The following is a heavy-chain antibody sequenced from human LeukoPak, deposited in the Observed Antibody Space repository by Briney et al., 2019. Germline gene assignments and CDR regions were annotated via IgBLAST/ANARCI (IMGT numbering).Heavy chain of an antibody. Sequence: RGGSLRLSCAASGFTFSDYYMSWIRPAPGKGLEWVSYISSSCSTIYYADSVKGRFTVSRDNAKNSLYLQMNSLRAEETAVYYCARIYGSGSYMDYWGQGTLVTVSS. D-gene: IGHD3-10*01. CDR2: ISSSCSTI. CDR1: GFTFSDYY. V-gene: IGHV3-11*01. J-gene: IGHJ4*02. CDR3: ARIYGSGSYMDY.